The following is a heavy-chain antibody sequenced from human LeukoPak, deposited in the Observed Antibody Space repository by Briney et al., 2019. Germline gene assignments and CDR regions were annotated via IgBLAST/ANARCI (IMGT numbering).Heavy chain of an antibody. Sequence: SETLSLTCTVSGGSISSSSYYWGWIRQPPGKGLEWIGSIYYSGSTYYNPSLKSRVTISVDTSKNQFSLKLSSVTAADTAVYYCRMIVPLSGQKKTDYWGQGTLVTVSS. CDR2: IYYSGST. V-gene: IGHV4-39*03. D-gene: IGHD3-22*01. CDR1: GGSISSSSYY. CDR3: RMIVPLSGQKKTDY. J-gene: IGHJ4*01.